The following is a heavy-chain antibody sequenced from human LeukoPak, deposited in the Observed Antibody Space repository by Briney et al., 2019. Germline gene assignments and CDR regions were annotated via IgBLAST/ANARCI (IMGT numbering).Heavy chain of an antibody. D-gene: IGHD3-10*01. V-gene: IGHV4-59*01. CDR1: GGSISPYY. CDR2: VYYSGST. Sequence: KPSETLSLSCTVSGGSISPYYWSWIRQPPGKGLEWIGYVYYSGSTNYNPSLKSRVTISVDTSKSQFSLKLTSVTAADTAVYYCARGGGSGRGNWFVPWGQGGLVIVSS. J-gene: IGHJ5*02. CDR3: ARGGGSGRGNWFVP.